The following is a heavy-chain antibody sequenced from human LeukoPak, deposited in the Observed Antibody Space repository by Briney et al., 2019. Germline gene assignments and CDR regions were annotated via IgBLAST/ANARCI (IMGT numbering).Heavy chain of an antibody. V-gene: IGHV4-59*01. Sequence: PSETLSLTCTVSGGSISSYYWSWIRQPPGKGLEWIGYIYYSGSTNYSPSLKSRVTISVDTSKNQFSLKLSSVTAADTAVYYCARGYSNYPLYMDVWGKGTTVTVSS. J-gene: IGHJ6*03. CDR2: IYYSGST. CDR1: GGSISSYY. CDR3: ARGYSNYPLYMDV. D-gene: IGHD4-11*01.